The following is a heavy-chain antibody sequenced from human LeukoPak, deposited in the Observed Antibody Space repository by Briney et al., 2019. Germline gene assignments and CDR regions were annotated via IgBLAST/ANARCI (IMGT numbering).Heavy chain of an antibody. CDR2: INTNTGNP. Sequence: GASVKVSCKASGYTFTSYAMNWVRQAPGQGLEWMGWINTNTGNPTYAQGFTGRFVFSLDTSVSTAYLQISSLKAEDTAVYYCASSLEDRGYYYYYYVDVWGKGTTVTVSS. V-gene: IGHV7-4-1*02. CDR1: GYTFTSYA. J-gene: IGHJ6*03. CDR3: ASSLEDRGYYYYYYVDV.